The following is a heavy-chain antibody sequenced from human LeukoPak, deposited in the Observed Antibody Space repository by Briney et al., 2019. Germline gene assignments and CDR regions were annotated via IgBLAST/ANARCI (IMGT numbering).Heavy chain of an antibody. J-gene: IGHJ4*02. D-gene: IGHD6-25*01. CDR3: VRGPHIAATSY. V-gene: IGHV3-53*01. CDR2: IYSGGST. CDR1: GFIISSNY. Sequence: PGGSLRLSCAASGFIISSNYMSWVRQAPGKGLEWVSLIYSGGSTFYADSVKGRFAISRDNSKNTLYLQMNSLRAEDTAVYYCVRGPHIAATSYWGQGTLVTVSS.